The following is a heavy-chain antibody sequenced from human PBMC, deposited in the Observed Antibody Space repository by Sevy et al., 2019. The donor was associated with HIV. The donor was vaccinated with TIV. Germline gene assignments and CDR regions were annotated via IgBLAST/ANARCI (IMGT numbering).Heavy chain of an antibody. Sequence: GGSLRLSCAASGFTFSSYWMSWDRQAPGKGLEWVANIKQDGSEKYYVDSVKGRFTISRDNAKNSLYLQMNGLRAEDTAVYYCASSGYYYRGVFDYWGQGTLVTVSS. D-gene: IGHD3-22*01. CDR3: ASSGYYYRGVFDY. CDR1: GFTFSSYW. J-gene: IGHJ4*02. V-gene: IGHV3-7*01. CDR2: IKQDGSEK.